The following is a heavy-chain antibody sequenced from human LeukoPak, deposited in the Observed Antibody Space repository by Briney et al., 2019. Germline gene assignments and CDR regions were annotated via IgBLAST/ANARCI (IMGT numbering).Heavy chain of an antibody. V-gene: IGHV1-69*13. CDR1: GGTFSSYA. CDR2: IIPIFGTA. Sequence: GASVKVSCKASGGTFSSYAISWVRQAPGQGLEWMGGIIPIFGTANYAQKFQGRVTITADESTSTAYMELSSLRSEDTAVYYCAREGGGGAVALDYWGQGTLVTVSS. D-gene: IGHD6-19*01. J-gene: IGHJ4*02. CDR3: AREGGGGAVALDY.